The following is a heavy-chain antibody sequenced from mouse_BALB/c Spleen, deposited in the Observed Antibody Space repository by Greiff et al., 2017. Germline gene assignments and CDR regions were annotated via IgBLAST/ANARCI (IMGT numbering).Heavy chain of an antibody. CDR1: GFNIKDTY. CDR2: IDPANGNT. CDR3: ARNYYGSSYGFDY. Sequence: VQLQQSGAELVKPGASVKLSCTASGFNIKDTYMHWVKQRPEQGLEWTGRIDPANGNTKYDPKFQGKATITADTSSNTAYLQLSSLTSEDTAVYYCARNYYGSSYGFDYWGQGTTLTVSS. D-gene: IGHD1-1*01. J-gene: IGHJ2*01. V-gene: IGHV14-3*02.